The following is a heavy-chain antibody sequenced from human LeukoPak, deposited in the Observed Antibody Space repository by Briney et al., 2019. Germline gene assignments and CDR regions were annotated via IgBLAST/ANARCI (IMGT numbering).Heavy chain of an antibody. CDR2: ISAYIGDT. CDR1: GGTFSSYA. Sequence: GASVKVSCKASGGTFSSYAISWVRQAPGQGLEWMGWISAYIGDTNYAQQLQGRVTMTTDTSTSTAYMELRSLRSDDTAVYYCAKVVPAFIRYYYYYMDVWGKGTTVTVSS. V-gene: IGHV1-18*01. D-gene: IGHD2-2*02. CDR3: AKVVPAFIRYYYYYMDV. J-gene: IGHJ6*03.